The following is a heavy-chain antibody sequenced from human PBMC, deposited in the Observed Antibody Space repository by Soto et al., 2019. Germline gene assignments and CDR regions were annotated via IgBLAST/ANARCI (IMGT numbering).Heavy chain of an antibody. V-gene: IGHV4-39*01. CDR3: ATEPLKSKTAMAKGEDS. D-gene: IGHD5-18*01. Sequence: SETLSLTCTVSGGSISSSSYYWGWIRQPPGKGLEWIGSIYYSGSTYYNPSLKSRVTISVDTSKNQFSLKLSSVTAADTAVYYWATEPLKSKTAMAKGEDSWGQGTLDTVSA. CDR2: IYYSGST. CDR1: GGSISSSSYY. J-gene: IGHJ4*02.